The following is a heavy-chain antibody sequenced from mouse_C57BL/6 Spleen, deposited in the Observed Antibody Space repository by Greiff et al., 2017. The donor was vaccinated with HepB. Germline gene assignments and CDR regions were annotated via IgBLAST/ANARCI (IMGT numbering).Heavy chain of an antibody. CDR1: GFTFSSYA. V-gene: IGHV5-4*01. Sequence: DVMLVESGGGLVKPGGSLKLSCAASGFTFSSYAMSWVRQTPEKRLEWVATISDGGSYTYYPDNVKGRFTISRDNAKNNLYLQMSHLKSEDTAMYYCARDTLYGSSLYAMDYWGQGTSVTVSS. CDR3: ARDTLYGSSLYAMDY. CDR2: ISDGGSYT. D-gene: IGHD1-1*01. J-gene: IGHJ4*01.